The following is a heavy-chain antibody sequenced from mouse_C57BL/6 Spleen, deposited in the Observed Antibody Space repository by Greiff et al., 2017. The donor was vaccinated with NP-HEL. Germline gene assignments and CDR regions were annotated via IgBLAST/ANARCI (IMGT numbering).Heavy chain of an antibody. CDR1: GYAFSSYW. CDR2: IYPGDGDT. V-gene: IGHV1-80*01. J-gene: IGHJ1*03. Sequence: VQGVESGAELVKPGASVKISCKASGYAFSSYWMNWVKQRPGKGLEWIGQIYPGDGDTNYNGKFKGKATLTADKSSSTAYMQLSSLTSEDSAVYFCARKDYGSQGAYFDVWGTGTTVTVSS. D-gene: IGHD1-1*01. CDR3: ARKDYGSQGAYFDV.